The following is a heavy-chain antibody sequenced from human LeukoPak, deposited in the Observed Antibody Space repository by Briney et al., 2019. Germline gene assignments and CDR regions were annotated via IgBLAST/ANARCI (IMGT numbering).Heavy chain of an antibody. J-gene: IGHJ3*02. V-gene: IGHV3-30*04. CDR2: ISYDGNNK. Sequence: GGSLRLSCAASGFTFSSCAVHWVRQAPGKGLEWVAVISYDGNNKYCADSVKGRFIISRDNSKNTLYLQMSSLRAEDTAVYFCARDPKGGFSYGWGAFDIWGQGTRVTVSS. CDR1: GFTFSSCA. CDR3: ARDPKGGFSYGWGAFDI. D-gene: IGHD5-18*01.